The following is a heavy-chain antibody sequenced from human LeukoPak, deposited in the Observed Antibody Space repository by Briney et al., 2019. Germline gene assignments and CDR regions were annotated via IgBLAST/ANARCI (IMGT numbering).Heavy chain of an antibody. Sequence: GGSLRLSCAASGFTFSSYAMIWVRQAPGKGLEWVSAISGSGGSTYYADSVKGRFTISRDNSKNTLYLQMNSLRAEDTAVYYCAKDQGQQLTLYYYGMDVWGQGTTVTVSS. CDR1: GFTFSSYA. V-gene: IGHV3-23*01. D-gene: IGHD6-13*01. CDR2: ISGSGGST. CDR3: AKDQGQQLTLYYYGMDV. J-gene: IGHJ6*02.